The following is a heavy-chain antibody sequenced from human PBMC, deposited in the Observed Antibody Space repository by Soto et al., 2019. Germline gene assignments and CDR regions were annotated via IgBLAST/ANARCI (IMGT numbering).Heavy chain of an antibody. CDR1: GFTFSSYG. Sequence: GGTLRLSCAASGFTFSSYGKQWVRQAPGKGLEWVAVISYDGSNKYYADSVKGRFTISRDNSKNTLYLQMNSLRAEDTAVYYCAKEWVYDSSGWSFDYWGQGTLVTV. CDR3: AKEWVYDSSGWSFDY. CDR2: ISYDGSNK. D-gene: IGHD3-22*01. J-gene: IGHJ4*02. V-gene: IGHV3-30*18.